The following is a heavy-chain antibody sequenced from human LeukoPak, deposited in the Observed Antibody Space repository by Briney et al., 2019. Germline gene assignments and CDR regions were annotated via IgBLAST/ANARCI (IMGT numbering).Heavy chain of an antibody. CDR2: ISHSGST. CDR1: GYSISSGYY. Sequence: SETLSLTCTVSGYSISSGYYWGWLRQPPGKGLEWIGGISHSGSTYYNSSFHSRVTISIDTSKNQFSLRLTSVTAADTAVYYCTRGSDILTSYRTPYYFDYWGRGTLVTVSS. V-gene: IGHV4-38-2*02. CDR3: TRGSDILTSYRTPYYFDY. J-gene: IGHJ4*02. D-gene: IGHD3-9*01.